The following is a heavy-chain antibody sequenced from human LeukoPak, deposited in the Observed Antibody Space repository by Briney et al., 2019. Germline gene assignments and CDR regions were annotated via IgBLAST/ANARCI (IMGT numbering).Heavy chain of an antibody. CDR2: ISSSSSTI. Sequence: GGSLRLSCAASGFTFSSYSMNWVRQAPGKGLEWVSYISSSSSTIYYADSVKGRFTISRDNAKSSLYLQMNSLRDEDTAVYYCARVLGYCSGGTCYSAFDIWGQGTMVTVSS. V-gene: IGHV3-48*02. CDR1: GFTFSSYS. D-gene: IGHD2-15*01. J-gene: IGHJ3*02. CDR3: ARVLGYCSGGTCYSAFDI.